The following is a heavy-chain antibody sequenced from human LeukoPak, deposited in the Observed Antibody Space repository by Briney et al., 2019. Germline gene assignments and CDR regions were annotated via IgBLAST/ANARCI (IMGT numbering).Heavy chain of an antibody. V-gene: IGHV4-34*01. Sequence: SETLSLTCAVYGGSFSGYYWSWIRQPPGKGLEWIGEINHSGSTNYNPSLKSRVTISVDTSKNQFSLKLRSVTAADTAVYYCARDLVTVTKGFDIWGQGTMVSVSS. CDR2: INHSGST. D-gene: IGHD4-17*01. CDR3: ARDLVTVTKGFDI. CDR1: GGSFSGYY. J-gene: IGHJ3*02.